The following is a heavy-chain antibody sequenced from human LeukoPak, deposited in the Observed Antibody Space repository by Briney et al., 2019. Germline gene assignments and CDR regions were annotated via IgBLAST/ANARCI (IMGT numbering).Heavy chain of an antibody. V-gene: IGHV4-39*01. Sequence: PSETLSLTCTVSGDSISSSSYYWGWIRQPPGKGLEWLGNIYYSGSTYYNPSLKSRVAISVDTSKNQFSLKLSSVTAADTAVYYCASRINWGIGAFDIWGQRTMVTVSS. D-gene: IGHD7-27*01. CDR3: ASRINWGIGAFDI. CDR2: IYYSGST. J-gene: IGHJ3*02. CDR1: GDSISSSSYY.